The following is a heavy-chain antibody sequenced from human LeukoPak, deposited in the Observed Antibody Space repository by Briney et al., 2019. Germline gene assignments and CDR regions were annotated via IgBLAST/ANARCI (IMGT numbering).Heavy chain of an antibody. CDR1: GFTFSSYA. CDR3: AKDGPYYYGSGNYPWTV. Sequence: GGSLRLSCAASGFTFSSYAMSWVRQAPGKGLEWVSSISGSGGNTYYADSVKGRFTISRDNSRNTLYMQMNSLRAEDTAVYYCAKDGPYYYGSGNYPWTVWGQGTTVTVSS. D-gene: IGHD3-10*01. V-gene: IGHV3-23*01. CDR2: ISGSGGNT. J-gene: IGHJ6*02.